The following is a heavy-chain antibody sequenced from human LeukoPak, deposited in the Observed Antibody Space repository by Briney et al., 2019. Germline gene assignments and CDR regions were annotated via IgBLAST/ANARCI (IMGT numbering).Heavy chain of an antibody. CDR1: GYSFTSYW. V-gene: IGHV5-51*01. Sequence: GESLQISCRGSGYSFTSYWIGWVRHMHGKGLEWMGIIYPGDSDTRYAPSFQGQVTISADKSISTAYLQWSSLKASDTAMYYCARRGWASGYFEYWGQGTLVTVSS. CDR3: ARRGWASGYFEY. CDR2: IYPGDSDT. D-gene: IGHD1-26*01. J-gene: IGHJ4*02.